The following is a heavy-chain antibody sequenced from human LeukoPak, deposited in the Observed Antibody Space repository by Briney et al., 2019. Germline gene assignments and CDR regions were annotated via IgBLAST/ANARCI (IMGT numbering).Heavy chain of an antibody. Sequence: ASVKVSCKASGYTFTSYGISWVRQAPGQGLEWMGLISAYNGNTNYAQKLQGRVTITTDTSTSTAYMELRSLRSDDTAVYYCARAPLGLWFGELLSDYYYYYMDVWGKGTTVTVSS. CDR3: ARAPLGLWFGELLSDYYYYYMDV. CDR1: GYTFTSYG. CDR2: ISAYNGNT. D-gene: IGHD3-10*01. V-gene: IGHV1-18*01. J-gene: IGHJ6*03.